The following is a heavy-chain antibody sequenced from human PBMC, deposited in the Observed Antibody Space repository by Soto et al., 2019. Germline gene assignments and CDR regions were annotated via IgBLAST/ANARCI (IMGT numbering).Heavy chain of an antibody. CDR3: ARGPRAPPPHDYGMDV. V-gene: IGHV3-23*01. CDR1: GFTFSSYV. Sequence: EVQLLESGGGLVQPGGSLRISCAASGFTFSSYVMNWVRQAPGKGLEWVSGIRGSGGDTFYADSVKGRFTISRDNSKNTLYLQMNSLRAEDTAVYYCARGPRAPPPHDYGMDVWGRGTTVTVSS. CDR2: IRGSGGDT. J-gene: IGHJ6*02.